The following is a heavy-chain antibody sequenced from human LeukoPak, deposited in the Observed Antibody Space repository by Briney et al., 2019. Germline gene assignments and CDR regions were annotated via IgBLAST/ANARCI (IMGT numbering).Heavy chain of an antibody. Sequence: PGGSLRLSCAASGFTVSSNYMSWVRQAPGKGLEWVSVIYSGGSTYYADSVKGRFTISRYNSKNTLYLQMNSLRAEDTAVYYCARDWSASDAFDIWGQGTMVTVSS. CDR1: GFTVSSNY. J-gene: IGHJ3*02. V-gene: IGHV3-53*01. D-gene: IGHD3-3*01. CDR3: ARDWSASDAFDI. CDR2: IYSGGST.